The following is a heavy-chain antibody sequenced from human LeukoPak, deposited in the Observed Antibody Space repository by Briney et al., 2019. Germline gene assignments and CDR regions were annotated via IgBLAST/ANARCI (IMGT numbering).Heavy chain of an antibody. Sequence: GGSLRLSCAASGFTFDEYGMNWVRQAPGKGLEWVSGINWNGGSTGYADAVKGRFTIHSDNAKKSLYLQMHSLRAEDTALYYCARGYFYDSSGYYGNLDYWGQGTLVTVSS. D-gene: IGHD3-22*01. CDR3: ARGYFYDSSGYYGNLDY. V-gene: IGHV3-20*04. CDR1: GFTFDEYG. CDR2: INWNGGST. J-gene: IGHJ4*02.